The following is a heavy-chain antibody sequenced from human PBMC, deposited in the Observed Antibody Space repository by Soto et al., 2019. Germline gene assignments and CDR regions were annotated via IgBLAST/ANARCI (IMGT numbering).Heavy chain of an antibody. D-gene: IGHD3-10*01. CDR2: MNPNSGNT. CDR3: ARGYYYGSGSSPDY. J-gene: IGHJ4*02. Sequence: QVQLVQSGAEVKKPGASVKVSCKASGYTFTSYDINWVRQATGQGLEWMGWMNPNSGNTGYAQKFQGRVTMTRNTTISTAYIELSSWRSEVTAVYYFARGYYYGSGSSPDYWGQGTLVTVSS. V-gene: IGHV1-8*01. CDR1: GYTFTSYD.